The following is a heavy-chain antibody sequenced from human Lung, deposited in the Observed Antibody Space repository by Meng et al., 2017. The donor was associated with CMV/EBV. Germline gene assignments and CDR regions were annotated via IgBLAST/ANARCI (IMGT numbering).Heavy chain of an antibody. D-gene: IGHD6-19*01. V-gene: IGHV4-4*02. CDR3: ASFPPPGKQWLVTDY. J-gene: IGHJ4*02. CDR2: IYHSGST. CDR1: GGSISSSNW. Sequence: QVELQESGPGLVKPSGPLSLTCAVSGGSISSSNWWSWVRQPPGKGLEWIGEIYHSGSTNYNPSLKSRVTISVDKSKNQFSLKLSSVTAADTAVYYCASFPPPGKQWLVTDYRGQGTLVTVSS.